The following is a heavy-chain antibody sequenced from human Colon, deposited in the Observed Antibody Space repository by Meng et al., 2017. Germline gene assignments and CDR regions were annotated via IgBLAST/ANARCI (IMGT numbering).Heavy chain of an antibody. J-gene: IGHJ5*02. CDR3: ARDYGGPQWFAP. D-gene: IGHD3-16*01. CDR2: ISYDGSQK. V-gene: IGHV3-30*01. Sequence: QVQLVGPGGDVVQPGRSLRLSCATSGVDFTSYAMHWVRQAPGKGLEWVAVISYDGSQKFYVDSVKGRFTISRDFSKSTVSLQMDSLRVEDTAMYYCARDYGGPQWFAPWGQGTLVTVSS. CDR1: GVDFTSYA.